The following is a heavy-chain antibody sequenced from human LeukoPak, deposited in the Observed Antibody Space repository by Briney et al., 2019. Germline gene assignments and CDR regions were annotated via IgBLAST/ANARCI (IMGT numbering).Heavy chain of an antibody. D-gene: IGHD3-10*01. Sequence: ASVKVSCKASGYTFTGYYMHWVRQAPGQGLGWMGRINPNSGGTNYAQKFQGRVTMTRDTSISTAYMELSRLRSDDTAVYYCARERSTMVRGVMNYWGQGTLVTVSS. CDR3: ARERSTMVRGVMNY. CDR1: GYTFTGYY. V-gene: IGHV1-2*06. CDR2: INPNSGGT. J-gene: IGHJ4*02.